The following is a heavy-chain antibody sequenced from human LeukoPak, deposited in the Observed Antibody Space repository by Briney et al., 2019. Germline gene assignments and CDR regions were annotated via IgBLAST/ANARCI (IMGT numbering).Heavy chain of an antibody. V-gene: IGHV1-69*05. CDR2: ITPIFGRA. Sequence: SVTVSFKASGGTLSTHAISWVRQAPGQGLEWMGGITPIFGRANYAQKFQGRVTITTEESTSTAYMELSSLRSEDTAVYYCARVHCTSTVCYTGWFDPWGQGTLVTVSS. CDR3: ARVHCTSTVCYTGWFDP. J-gene: IGHJ5*02. CDR1: GGTLSTHA. D-gene: IGHD2-2*02.